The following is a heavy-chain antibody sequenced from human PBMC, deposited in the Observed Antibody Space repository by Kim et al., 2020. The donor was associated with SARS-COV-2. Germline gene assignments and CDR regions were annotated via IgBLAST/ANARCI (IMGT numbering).Heavy chain of an antibody. D-gene: IGHD4-4*01. Sequence: GGSLRLSCSASGFTFGHFVMHWVRQAPGKGLQYVSAISSNGGVTYYADSVKGRFTISRDNSKNTLYLQMSSLRVEDTAVYYCVKALTTVTNLGFDSWGQGTLVTVSS. J-gene: IGHJ4*02. V-gene: IGHV3-64D*09. CDR1: GFTFGHFV. CDR3: VKALTTVTNLGFDS. CDR2: ISSNGGVT.